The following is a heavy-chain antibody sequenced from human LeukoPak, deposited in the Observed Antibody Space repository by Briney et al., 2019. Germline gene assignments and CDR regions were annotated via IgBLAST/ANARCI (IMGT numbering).Heavy chain of an antibody. D-gene: IGHD2-8*02. Sequence: TSETLSLTCTVSGGSISTYYWSWIRQPPGKGLEWIGYIYYSGSTNYNPSLKSRVTISVDTSKNQFCLKLSSVTAADTAVYYCARVSGAGYDGRGVFDYWGQGTLVTVSS. J-gene: IGHJ4*02. CDR3: ARVSGAGYDGRGVFDY. V-gene: IGHV4-59*01. CDR2: IYYSGST. CDR1: GGSISTYY.